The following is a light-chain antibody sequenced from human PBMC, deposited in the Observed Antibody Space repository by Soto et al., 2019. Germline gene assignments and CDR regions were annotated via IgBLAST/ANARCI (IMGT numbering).Light chain of an antibody. CDR1: QSITTY. Sequence: DIQMTQSPSSLSASVGDRVTITCRASQSITTYLNWYQQKPGIAPKLLIYAASSLQSGVPSRFSGSGSGTDFTLTISSLQPEDFATYYCQQYNSYPWTFGQGTKVDIK. V-gene: IGKV1-39*01. CDR3: QQYNSYPWT. CDR2: AAS. J-gene: IGKJ1*01.